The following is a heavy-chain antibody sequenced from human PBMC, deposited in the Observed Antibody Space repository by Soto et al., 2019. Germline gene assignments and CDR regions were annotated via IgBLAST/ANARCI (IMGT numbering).Heavy chain of an antibody. J-gene: IGHJ4*02. Sequence: QLQLQESGPGLVKPSESLSLTCTVSGGSITSGTYYWGWIRQPPGKGLDWIGAMHYRGTSYYNPSPTSRVTISVDTSKHQFSLRLSSVTAADTAVYSCARHAPESAIYITGCSDYWGQGTLVTVSS. CDR2: MHYRGTS. CDR1: GGSITSGTYY. D-gene: IGHD6-19*01. V-gene: IGHV4-39*01. CDR3: ARHAPESAIYITGCSDY.